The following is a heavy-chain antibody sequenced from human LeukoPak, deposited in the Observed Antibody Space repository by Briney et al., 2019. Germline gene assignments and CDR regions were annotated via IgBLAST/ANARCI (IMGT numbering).Heavy chain of an antibody. D-gene: IGHD6-13*01. CDR3: ARLLRNIAAAVYYFDY. J-gene: IGHJ4*02. CDR2: IY. CDR1: GYSFTTYW. V-gene: IGHV5-51*01. Sequence: SGESLKISCKGSGYSFTTYWIGWVRQMPGKGLEWMGIIYSPSFQGQVTISADKSISTAYLQWSSLKASDTAMYYCARLLRNIAAAVYYFDYWGQGTLVTVSS.